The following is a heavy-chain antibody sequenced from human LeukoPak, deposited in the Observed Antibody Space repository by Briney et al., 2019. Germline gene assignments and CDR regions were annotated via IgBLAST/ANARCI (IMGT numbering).Heavy chain of an antibody. CDR3: ARRHHYYYYMDV. CDR1: GGSVSSYY. Sequence: SETLSLTCTVSGGSVSSYYWSWIRQPPEKGLERIGYIYSSGGTNYNPSLNSRVTISVDTSKNQFSLTLSSVTAADTAVYYCARRHHYYYYMDVWGKGTTVTVSS. CDR2: IYSSGGT. J-gene: IGHJ6*03. V-gene: IGHV4-4*09.